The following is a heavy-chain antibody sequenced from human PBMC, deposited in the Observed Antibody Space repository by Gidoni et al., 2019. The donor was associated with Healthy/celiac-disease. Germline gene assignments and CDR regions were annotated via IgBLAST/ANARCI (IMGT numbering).Heavy chain of an antibody. Sequence: VQLVQSGAEVQKPGASVEVSCKASGSTFTSYDINWVRQATVQGLEWMGWMNPNSGNTGYAQKCQGRVTMTRNTSISTAYMELSSLRSEDTAGYYCAGGSSGYYGYWGQGTLVTVSS. V-gene: IGHV1-8*01. D-gene: IGHD3-22*01. CDR3: AGGSSGYYGY. J-gene: IGHJ4*02. CDR1: GSTFTSYD. CDR2: MNPNSGNT.